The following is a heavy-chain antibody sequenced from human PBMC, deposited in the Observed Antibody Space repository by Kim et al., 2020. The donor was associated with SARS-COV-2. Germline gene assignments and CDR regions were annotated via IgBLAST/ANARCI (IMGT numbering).Heavy chain of an antibody. CDR3: ARDFRACSSTSCYSAFDI. Sequence: ASVKVSCKASGYTFTGYYMHWVRQAPGQGLEWMGWINPNRGGTNYAQKFQGWVTMTRDTSISTAYMELSRLRSDDTAVYYCARDFRACSSTSCYSAFDIWGQGTMVTVSS. V-gene: IGHV1-2*04. CDR1: GYTFTGYY. D-gene: IGHD2-2*01. J-gene: IGHJ3*02. CDR2: INPNRGGT.